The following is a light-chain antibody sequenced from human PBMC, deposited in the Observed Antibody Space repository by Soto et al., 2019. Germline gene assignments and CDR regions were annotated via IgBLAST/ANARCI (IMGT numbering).Light chain of an antibody. CDR2: DAS. CDR1: QSVSRT. Sequence: EIVLTHSPGTRSLSPVXXXXXXCXGSQSVSRTLAWYQQKSGQPPRLLIYDASTRATGFPARFSGSGSGTDFTLTISSLEPEDFAVYYCQQRSNWPPITFGQGTRLEIK. V-gene: IGKV3-11*01. J-gene: IGKJ5*01. CDR3: QQRSNWPPIT.